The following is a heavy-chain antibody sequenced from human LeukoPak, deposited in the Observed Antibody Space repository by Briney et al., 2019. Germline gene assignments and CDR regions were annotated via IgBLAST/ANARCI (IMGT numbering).Heavy chain of an antibody. CDR2: ISGSGDST. CDR3: AKALLYSGYQVY. V-gene: IGHV3-23*01. D-gene: IGHD5-12*01. Sequence: AGGSLRLSCAASGFTFSSYAMSWVRQAPGKGLEWVSAISGSGDSTYYADSVKGRFTISRDNSKNTLYLQMNSLRAEDTAVYYCAKALLYSGYQVYWGQGTLVTVSS. J-gene: IGHJ4*02. CDR1: GFTFSSYA.